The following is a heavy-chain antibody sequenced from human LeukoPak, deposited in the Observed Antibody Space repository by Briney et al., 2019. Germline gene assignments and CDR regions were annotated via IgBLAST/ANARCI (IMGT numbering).Heavy chain of an antibody. CDR1: GFTFSSYS. J-gene: IGHJ4*02. V-gene: IGHV3-21*04. CDR3: AREQPLGGYYFDY. D-gene: IGHD3-16*01. Sequence: GGSLRLSCAASGFTFSSYSMNWVCQAPGKGLEWVSSISSSSSYIYYVDSVKGRFTISRDNAKNSLYLQMNSLRAEDTAVYYCAREQPLGGYYFDYWGQGTLVTVSS. CDR2: ISSSSSYI.